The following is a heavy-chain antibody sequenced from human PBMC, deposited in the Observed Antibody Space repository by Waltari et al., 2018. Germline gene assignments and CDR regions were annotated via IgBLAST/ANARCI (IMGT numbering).Heavy chain of an antibody. J-gene: IGHJ4*02. V-gene: IGHV3-23*01. Sequence: EVQLLESVGDLVQPGGSLRLSCVASGFTFTAHAMGWVRQAPGKGLEWVSQISGSGTGTYYADSAKGRFTISRDNSKNTLYLQMNSLRAEDTAVYYCTKDRRGYDQPVDFWGQGTLVTVSS. CDR3: TKDRRGYDQPVDF. D-gene: IGHD5-12*01. CDR2: ISGSGTGT. CDR1: GFTFTAHA.